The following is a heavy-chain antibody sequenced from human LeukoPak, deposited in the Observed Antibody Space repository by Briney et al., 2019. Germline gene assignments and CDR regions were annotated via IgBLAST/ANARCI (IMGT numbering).Heavy chain of an antibody. Sequence: GGSLRLSCAASGFTFSSYAMSWVRQAPGKGLEWVSAISGSGGSTYYADSVKGRFTISRDNSKNTLYLQMNSLRAEDTAVYYWARGGGLVMITFGGVIDYYFDYWGQGTLVTVSS. CDR2: ISGSGGST. D-gene: IGHD3-16*01. CDR1: GFTFSSYA. V-gene: IGHV3-23*01. J-gene: IGHJ4*02. CDR3: ARGGGLVMITFGGVIDYYFDY.